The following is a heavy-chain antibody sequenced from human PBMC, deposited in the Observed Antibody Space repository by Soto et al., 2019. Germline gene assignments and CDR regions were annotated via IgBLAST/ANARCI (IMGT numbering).Heavy chain of an antibody. Sequence: GGSLRLSCAASGFTFSSYGMHWVRQAPGKGLEWVAVIWYDGSNKYYADSVKGRFTISRDNSKNTLYLQMNSLRAEDTAVYYCASAYYYGSGSYSQPAEYFQHWGQGTLVTVSS. J-gene: IGHJ1*01. CDR1: GFTFSSYG. D-gene: IGHD3-10*01. CDR3: ASAYYYGSGSYSQPAEYFQH. CDR2: IWYDGSNK. V-gene: IGHV3-33*01.